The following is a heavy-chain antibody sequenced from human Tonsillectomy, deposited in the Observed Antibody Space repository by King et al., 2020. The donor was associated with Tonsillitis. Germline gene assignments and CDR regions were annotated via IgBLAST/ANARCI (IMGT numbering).Heavy chain of an antibody. Sequence: VPLVSSGGGLVQPGGSLRLSCSASGFTFSSYVLEWVRQAPGKGLEYVSVISNNGGSTYYADSVKGRFTLSRDNSKNTLYLQMSSLRAEDTAGYYCGTMGDGGSRPVDYGGQGTRGTV. CDR3: GTMGDGGSRPVDY. J-gene: IGHJ4*02. V-gene: IGHV3-64D*06. D-gene: IGHD5-24*01. CDR2: ISNNGGST. CDR1: GFTFSSYV.